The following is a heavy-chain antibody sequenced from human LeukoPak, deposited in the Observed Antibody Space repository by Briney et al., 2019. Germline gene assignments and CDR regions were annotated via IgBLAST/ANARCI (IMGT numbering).Heavy chain of an antibody. J-gene: IGHJ4*02. CDR1: GFTFSSYA. Sequence: GGSLRLSCAASGFTFSSYAMHWVRQAPGKGLEYVSAISSNGGSTYYANSVKGRFTISRDNSKNTLYLQMGSLRAEDMAVYYCASGPLRTPPPWYWGQGTLVTVSS. CDR3: ASGPLRTPPPWY. V-gene: IGHV3-64*01. CDR2: ISSNGGST. D-gene: IGHD2-15*01.